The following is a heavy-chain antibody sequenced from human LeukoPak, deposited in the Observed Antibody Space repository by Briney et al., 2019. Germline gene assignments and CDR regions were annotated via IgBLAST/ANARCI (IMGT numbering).Heavy chain of an antibody. V-gene: IGHV4-34*01. CDR3: ARGRQDVTVIVVVMTAVSYYLDV. CDR2: MNPSGST. CDR1: GGSFSGYY. Sequence: PSETLSLTCAVYGGSFSGYYWTWIHQTPEKGLEWIGEMNPSGSTSYNPSLKSRVTISVDTSKNQFSLKLSSVTAADTAVYYCARGRQDVTVIVVVMTAVSYYLDVWGKGTTVTVS. D-gene: IGHD3-22*01. J-gene: IGHJ6*03.